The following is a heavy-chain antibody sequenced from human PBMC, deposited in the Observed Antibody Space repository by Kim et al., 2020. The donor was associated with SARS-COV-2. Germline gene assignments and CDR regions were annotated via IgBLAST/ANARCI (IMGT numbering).Heavy chain of an antibody. CDR3: ATLGSGSYYPFDY. J-gene: IGHJ4*02. V-gene: IGHV4-30-2*05. Sequence: NPSLKSRVTIPVDPSKNQFSLKLSYVTAADTAVYYCATLGSGSYYPFDYWGQGTLVTVSS. D-gene: IGHD3-10*01.